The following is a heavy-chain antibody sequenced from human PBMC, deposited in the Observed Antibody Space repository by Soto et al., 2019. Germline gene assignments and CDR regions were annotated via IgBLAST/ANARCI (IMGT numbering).Heavy chain of an antibody. CDR3: AKDKTAMEGYNWFDP. CDR2: ISGSGGST. CDR1: GSTFSSYA. V-gene: IGHV3-23*01. D-gene: IGHD5-18*01. Sequence: PGGSLRLSCAASGSTFSSYAMSWVRQAPGKGLEWVSAISGSGGSTYYADSVKGRFTISRDNSKNTLYLQMNSLRAEDTAVYYCAKDKTAMEGYNWFDPWGQGTLVTVSS. J-gene: IGHJ5*02.